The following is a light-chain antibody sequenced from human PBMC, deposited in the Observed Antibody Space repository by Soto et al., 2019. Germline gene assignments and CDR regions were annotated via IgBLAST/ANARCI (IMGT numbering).Light chain of an antibody. Sequence: EFVLTQSPGTLSLSPGERDNLXCRASRTFHSNVRWYQHKPGQPPRLLIYGASFRAHGTPASFSGSGFGTEFTLPISSLQSDDFAVYYCQQYNNWPRTVGQGTKVDIK. CDR2: GAS. J-gene: IGKJ1*01. V-gene: IGKV3-15*01. CDR3: QQYNNWPRT. CDR1: RTFHSN.